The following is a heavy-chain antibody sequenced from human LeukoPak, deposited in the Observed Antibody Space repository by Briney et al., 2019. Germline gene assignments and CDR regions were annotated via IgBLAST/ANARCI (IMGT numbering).Heavy chain of an antibody. J-gene: IGHJ3*01. Sequence: GGSLRLSCEAAGFTFRSYWMTWVRQAPGNGLERGANIQQDGSEKDYVDSVKGRFTISRDSAKNSLYLQMNSLRAEDKAVYYCAIHDYHSNSVAFDVWGQGTMVTVSS. V-gene: IGHV3-7*01. D-gene: IGHD4-23*01. CDR3: AIHDYHSNSVAFDV. CDR2: IQQDGSEK. CDR1: GFTFRSYW.